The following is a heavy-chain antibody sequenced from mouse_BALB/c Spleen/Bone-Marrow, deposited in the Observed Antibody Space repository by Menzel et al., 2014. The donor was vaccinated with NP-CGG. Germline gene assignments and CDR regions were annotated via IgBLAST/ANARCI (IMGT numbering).Heavy chain of an antibody. V-gene: IGHV14-3*02. Sequence: EVKLMESGAEIVKPGASVKSPCTTSGFNIEDSYIYWMKQRPEQGLERIGRIDPGNGNTKYDPKFQGKATITVDTSSATAYLQLSSLTSEDTAVYYCTRNYGSSLDYWGQGTTLTVSS. J-gene: IGHJ2*01. D-gene: IGHD1-1*01. CDR2: IDPGNGNT. CDR1: GFNIEDSY. CDR3: TRNYGSSLDY.